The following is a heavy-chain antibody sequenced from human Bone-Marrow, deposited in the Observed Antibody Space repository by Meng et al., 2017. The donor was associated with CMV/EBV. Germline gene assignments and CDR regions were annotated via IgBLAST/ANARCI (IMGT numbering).Heavy chain of an antibody. Sequence: SVKVSCKASGGTFSSYAISWVRQAPGQGLEWMGGIIPIFGTANYAQKFQGRVTITTDESTSTAYMELSSLRSEDTAVYCCARDRLRYNGNLYLDYWGQGTLVTVSS. V-gene: IGHV1-69*05. J-gene: IGHJ4*02. CDR3: ARDRLRYNGNLYLDY. CDR2: IIPIFGTA. D-gene: IGHD1-7*01. CDR1: GGTFSSYA.